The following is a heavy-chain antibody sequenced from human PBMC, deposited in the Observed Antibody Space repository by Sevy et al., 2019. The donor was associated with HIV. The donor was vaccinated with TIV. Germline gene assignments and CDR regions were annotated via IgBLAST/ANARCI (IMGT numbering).Heavy chain of an antibody. CDR1: GGSISSYY. V-gene: IGHV4-59*01. Sequence: SETLSLTCTVSGGSISSYYWSWIRQPPGKGLEWIGYIYYSGSTNYNPSLKSRVTISVDTSKNQFSLKLSSVTAADTAVYYCARRYYGDCFGYYYYYMDVWGKGTTVTVSS. CDR2: IYYSGST. J-gene: IGHJ6*03. CDR3: ARRYYGDCFGYYYYYMDV. D-gene: IGHD4-17*01.